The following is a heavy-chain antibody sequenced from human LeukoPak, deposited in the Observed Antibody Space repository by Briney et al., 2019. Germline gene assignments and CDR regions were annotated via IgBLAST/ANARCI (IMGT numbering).Heavy chain of an antibody. CDR3: AREPLGGGIETPTFDY. J-gene: IGHJ4*02. Sequence: ASVKVSCKASGYTFTSYYMHWVRQAPGQGLEWMGIINPSGGSTSYAQKFQGRVTMTRDMSTSTVYMELSSLRSEDTAVYYCAREPLGGGIETPTFDYWGQGTLVTVSS. CDR2: INPSGGST. D-gene: IGHD3-16*01. V-gene: IGHV1-46*01. CDR1: GYTFTSYY.